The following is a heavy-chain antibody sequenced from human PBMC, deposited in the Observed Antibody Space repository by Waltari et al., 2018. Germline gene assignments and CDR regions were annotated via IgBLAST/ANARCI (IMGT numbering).Heavy chain of an antibody. D-gene: IGHD3-16*01. CDR2: INAGNGNT. Sequence: QVQLVQSGAEVTKPGASVKVSCKASGYTFTSYTMHWVRQAPGQRLEWMGWINAGNGNTKYSQKFQGRVTITRDTSASTVYMELSSLRSEDTAVYYCARVEGAAGLDIWGQGTMVTVSS. CDR1: GYTFTSYT. V-gene: IGHV1-3*01. J-gene: IGHJ3*02. CDR3: ARVEGAAGLDI.